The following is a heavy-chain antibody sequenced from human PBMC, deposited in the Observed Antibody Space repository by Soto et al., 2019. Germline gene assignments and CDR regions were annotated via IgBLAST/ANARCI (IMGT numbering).Heavy chain of an antibody. CDR3: ARGAAGLLRKKLIGVVDTAMVRDYYYGMDV. CDR1: GGTFSSYA. D-gene: IGHD5-18*01. Sequence: QVQLVQSGAEVKKPGSSVKVSSKASGGTFSSYAISWVRQAPGQGLEWMGGIIPIFGTANYAQKFQVRVTITEDESTSTAYMELSSLRSEDTAVYYCARGAAGLLRKKLIGVVDTAMVRDYYYGMDVWGQGTTVTVSS. J-gene: IGHJ6*02. V-gene: IGHV1-69*01. CDR2: IIPIFGTA.